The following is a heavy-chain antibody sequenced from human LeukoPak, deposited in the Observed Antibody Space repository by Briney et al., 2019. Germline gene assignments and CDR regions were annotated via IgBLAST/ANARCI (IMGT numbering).Heavy chain of an antibody. Sequence: PSETLSLSCTVSGGSVSSVNSHWGWIRQSPGKGLEWIGNIFYSGSTSWNPSLKSRVTMSVDSSKNQFSLKMSSVTAADTAVYFCASLTKGRYFHYSFDPWGQGTLVTVSS. CDR3: ASLTKGRYFHYSFDP. CDR2: IFYSGST. V-gene: IGHV4-39*01. D-gene: IGHD3-9*01. J-gene: IGHJ5*02. CDR1: GGSVSSVNSH.